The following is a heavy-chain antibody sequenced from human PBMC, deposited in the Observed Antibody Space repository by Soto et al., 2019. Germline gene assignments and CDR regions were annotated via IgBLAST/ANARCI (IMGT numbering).Heavy chain of an antibody. CDR3: ARHSGYDSAFDY. D-gene: IGHD5-12*01. Sequence: QLQLQESGPRLVKPSETLSLTCTVSGGSISSSSYYWGWIRQPPGKGLEWIGSVYYSGTTYYNPSLKSRVTISIDTSKNQFSLKLSSVTAADTAVYYCARHSGYDSAFDYWGQGTLVTVSS. CDR1: GGSISSSSYY. J-gene: IGHJ4*02. CDR2: VYYSGTT. V-gene: IGHV4-39*01.